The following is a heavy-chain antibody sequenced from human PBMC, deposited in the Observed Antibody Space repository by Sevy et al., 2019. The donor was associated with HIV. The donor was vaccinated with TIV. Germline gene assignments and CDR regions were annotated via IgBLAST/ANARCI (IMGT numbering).Heavy chain of an antibody. Sequence: GGSLRLSCAASGFSVNSNYMTWVRQAPGKGLDWVSIIYSDCSTKYADALKGRFTISRDNSKNTMYLQMNSLRVEDTAVYYCARGGTIFGLVRHYFDYWGQGTLVTVSS. CDR1: GFSVNSNY. D-gene: IGHD3-3*01. V-gene: IGHV3-66*01. CDR2: IYSDCST. CDR3: ARGGTIFGLVRHYFDY. J-gene: IGHJ4*02.